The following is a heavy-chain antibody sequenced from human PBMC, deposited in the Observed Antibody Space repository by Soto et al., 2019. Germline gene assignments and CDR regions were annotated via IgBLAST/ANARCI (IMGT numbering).Heavy chain of an antibody. CDR2: ISGSGGST. J-gene: IGHJ3*02. CDR3: AKAEYCSGGSCDFRAFDI. Sequence: EVQLLESGGGLVQPGGSLRLSCAASGFTFSSYAMSWVRQAPGKGLEWVSAISGSGGSTYYADSVKGRFTISRDNSKNTLYLQMNSLRAEDTAVYYCAKAEYCSGGSCDFRAFDIWGQGTMVTVSS. V-gene: IGHV3-23*01. D-gene: IGHD2-15*01. CDR1: GFTFSSYA.